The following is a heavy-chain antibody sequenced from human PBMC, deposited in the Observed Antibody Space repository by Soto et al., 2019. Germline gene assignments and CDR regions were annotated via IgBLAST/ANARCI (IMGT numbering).Heavy chain of an antibody. CDR1: GFTFSTYW. D-gene: IGHD2-21*01. V-gene: IGHV3-74*01. CDR2: INTDESST. Sequence: EVQLVESGGGLVQPGGSLRLSCAASGFTFSTYWMHWVRQVPGKGLVWVSRINTDESSTTYAGSVTGRFTISRDNAKNTLYLQMNSLRAEDTAVYYCARTYSGNYAFDIWGQGTMVTVSS. J-gene: IGHJ3*02. CDR3: ARTYSGNYAFDI.